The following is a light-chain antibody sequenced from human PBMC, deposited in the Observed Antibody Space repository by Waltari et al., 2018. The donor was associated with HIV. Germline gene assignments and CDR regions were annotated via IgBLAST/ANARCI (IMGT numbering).Light chain of an antibody. J-gene: IGLJ3*02. CDR1: NLDNKG. V-gene: IGLV3-21*03. Sequence: YVLTQPPSVSVAPGKTARITCGGNNLDNKGVHWYQQVTAQAPRLVMYDDSDRPSGVRARFSCSNSGNTATLTISRVEGGDEADYYCQVWHAKSDHWVFGGGTRLAVL. CDR3: QVWHAKSDHWV. CDR2: DDS.